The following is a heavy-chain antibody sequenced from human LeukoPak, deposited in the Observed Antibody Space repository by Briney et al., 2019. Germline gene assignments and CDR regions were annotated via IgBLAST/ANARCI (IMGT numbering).Heavy chain of an antibody. CDR3: ARHPFATPFDY. CDR2: AYYSGHT. V-gene: IGHV4-59*08. D-gene: IGHD2-15*01. Sequence: ASETLSLTCTVSGGSISDNYWSWIRQPPGKGLEWIGYAYYSGHTNYNSSLKSRVTMSLDTSKSQFSLRLSSVTAADTAVYFCARHPFATPFDYWGPGTLVTVSS. CDR1: GGSISDNY. J-gene: IGHJ4*02.